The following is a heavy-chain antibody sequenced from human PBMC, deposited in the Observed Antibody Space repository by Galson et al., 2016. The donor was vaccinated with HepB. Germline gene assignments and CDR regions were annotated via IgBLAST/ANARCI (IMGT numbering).Heavy chain of an antibody. D-gene: IGHD3-10*01. CDR3: ARSGGSAGMH. Sequence: SETLSLTCSVSGGSISGVSWSWTRQPPGKGLEWIAYMRDSGNTNYNPSLKSRVTISVDTSIYQFPLRLSSVTAADTAVYYCARSGGSAGMHWGQGTLVTVSS. CDR1: GGSISGVS. V-gene: IGHV4-59*08. J-gene: IGHJ1*01. CDR2: MRDSGNT.